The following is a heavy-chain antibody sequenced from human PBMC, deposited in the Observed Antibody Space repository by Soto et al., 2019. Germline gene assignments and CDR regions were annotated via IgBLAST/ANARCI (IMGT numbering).Heavy chain of an antibody. CDR3: ATVATHSYNWVDP. J-gene: IGHJ5*02. Sequence: EVHLVESGGGLVQPGASLRLSCAASGFTFSTYWMHWVRQAPGKGLVWVSRINADGTTTTYADSVKGRFTISRDNAKNTLYLQMNNLRAEDTAVYFCATVATHSYNWVDPWGQGTLVTISS. V-gene: IGHV3-74*01. CDR1: GFTFSTYW. D-gene: IGHD3-3*02. CDR2: INADGTTT.